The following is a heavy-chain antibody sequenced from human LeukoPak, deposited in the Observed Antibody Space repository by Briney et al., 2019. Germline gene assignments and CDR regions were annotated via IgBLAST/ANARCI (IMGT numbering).Heavy chain of an antibody. CDR2: IYPGDSDT. CDR1: GYRFTSYW. CDR3: ASSRYCSGGSCPLDY. J-gene: IGHJ4*02. V-gene: IGHV5-51*01. D-gene: IGHD2-15*01. Sequence: GESLKISCKGSGYRFTSYWIGWVRPRPGKGLEWMGIIYPGDSDTRYSPSFQGPVTDSADTSISPAYLSYSRLKASDTAMYYCASSRYCSGGSCPLDYWGQGTLVTVSS.